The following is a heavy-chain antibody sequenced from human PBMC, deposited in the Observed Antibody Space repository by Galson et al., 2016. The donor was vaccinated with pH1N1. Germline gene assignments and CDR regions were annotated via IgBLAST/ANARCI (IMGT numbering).Heavy chain of an antibody. Sequence: QSGAEVKKPGESLKISCQGSEYRFDKHWIAWVRQTPGKGLECMGIIYPGDSDTRYSPSFQGLVTISADKSIGTAYLQWSSLKASDSAMYFCARLPDSYGYPDYWGQGTLVTVSS. CDR1: EYRFDKHW. D-gene: IGHD3-22*01. J-gene: IGHJ4*02. CDR3: ARLPDSYGYPDY. CDR2: IYPGDSDT. V-gene: IGHV5-51*03.